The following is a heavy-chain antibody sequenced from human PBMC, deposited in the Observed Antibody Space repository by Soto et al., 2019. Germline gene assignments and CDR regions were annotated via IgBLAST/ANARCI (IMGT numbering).Heavy chain of an antibody. CDR3: ASRGYCTNGVCYYGMDV. J-gene: IGHJ6*02. CDR1: GGSISSSNW. CDR2: IYHSGST. Sequence: QVRLQESGPGLVKPSGTLSLTCAVSGGSISSSNWWSWVRQPPGKELEWIGEIYHSGSTNYNPSLTRRVTISVDKSKNQCSLKLSSVTAADTAVYYCASRGYCTNGVCYYGMDVWGQGTTVTVSS. V-gene: IGHV4-4*02. D-gene: IGHD2-8*01.